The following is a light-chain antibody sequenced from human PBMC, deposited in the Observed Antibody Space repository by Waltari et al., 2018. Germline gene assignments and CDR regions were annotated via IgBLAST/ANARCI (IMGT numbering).Light chain of an antibody. V-gene: IGLV2-23*02. CDR2: DVN. J-gene: IGLJ3*02. CDR3: YSYAGSSTWV. Sequence: QSALSQPASVSGSPGQSITISCTGTRSNVGGFNLFSRYQHHPGKAPKLLISDVNKRPSGVSNRFSGSKSGNTASLTISGLQAEDEADYYCYSYAGSSTWVFGGGTNLAVL. CDR1: RSNVGGFNL.